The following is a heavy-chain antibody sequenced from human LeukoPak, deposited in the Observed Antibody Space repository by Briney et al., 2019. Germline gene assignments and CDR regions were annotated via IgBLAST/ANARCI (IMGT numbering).Heavy chain of an antibody. CDR3: AKAPVTTCSGAYCYPFDY. J-gene: IGHJ4*02. CDR2: ISVSGNT. Sequence: GGSLRLSCAASGFTLSSYAMSWVRQGPGEGLEWVSAISVSGNTYHADSVKGRFTISRDSSKNTLYLQMNSLRAGDAAVYYCAKAPVTTCSGAYCYPFDYWSQGTLVTVSS. V-gene: IGHV3-23*01. D-gene: IGHD2-15*01. CDR1: GFTLSSYA.